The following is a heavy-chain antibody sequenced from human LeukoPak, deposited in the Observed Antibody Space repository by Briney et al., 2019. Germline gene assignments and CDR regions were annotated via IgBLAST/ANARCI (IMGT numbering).Heavy chain of an antibody. J-gene: IGHJ4*02. D-gene: IGHD3-3*01. V-gene: IGHV4-38-2*02. CDR1: GDSLSSGYY. Sequence: SETLSLTCLVSGDSLSSGYYWGWVRQPPGKGLEWIGSVYHTGSTYYNPSLKSRVTISVDTSKNQFSLKLSSVTAADTAVYYCAREFWSGYYFDYWGQGTLVTVSS. CDR3: AREFWSGYYFDY. CDR2: VYHTGST.